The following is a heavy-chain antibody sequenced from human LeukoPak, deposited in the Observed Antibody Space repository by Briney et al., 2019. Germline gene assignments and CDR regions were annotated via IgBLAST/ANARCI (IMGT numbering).Heavy chain of an antibody. CDR1: GFTFSAYA. D-gene: IGHD1-26*01. Sequence: GGSLRLSCAASGFTFSAYAMSWVRQAPGKGLEWVSSISDSAGSTYYAASVPGRFTISRDSSRTTLYLQVNSLRAEDTAVYYCAKQSAGVTTGYFDYWGQGTLVTVSS. CDR2: ISDSAGST. CDR3: AKQSAGVTTGYFDY. V-gene: IGHV3-23*01. J-gene: IGHJ4*02.